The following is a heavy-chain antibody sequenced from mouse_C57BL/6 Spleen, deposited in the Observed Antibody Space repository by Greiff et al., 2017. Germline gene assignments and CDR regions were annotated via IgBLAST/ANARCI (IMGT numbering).Heavy chain of an antibody. V-gene: IGHV1-80*01. CDR2: IYPGDGDT. CDR3: AREGVGRNYFDY. J-gene: IGHJ2*01. Sequence: QVQLKQSGAELVKPGASVKISCKASGYAFSSYWMNWVKQRPGQGLGWIGQIYPGDGDTNYNGKFKGKATLTADKSSSTAYLQLSSLTSEDSAVVFCAREGVGRNYFDYWGQGTTLTVSS. CDR1: GYAFSSYW.